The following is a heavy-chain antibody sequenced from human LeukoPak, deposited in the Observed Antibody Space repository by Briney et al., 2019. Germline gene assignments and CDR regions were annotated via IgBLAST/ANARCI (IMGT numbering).Heavy chain of an antibody. CDR2: INPNSGGT. J-gene: IGHJ3*02. V-gene: IGHV1-2*02. CDR1: GYTFTGYY. D-gene: IGHD3-10*01. CDR3: ARWGVLLGAFDI. Sequence: ASVKVSCKASGYTFTGYYMHWVRQAPGQGLEWMGWINPNSGGTNYAQKFQGGVTMTRDTSISTAYMELSRLRSDDTAVYYCARWGVLLGAFDIWGQGTMVTVSS.